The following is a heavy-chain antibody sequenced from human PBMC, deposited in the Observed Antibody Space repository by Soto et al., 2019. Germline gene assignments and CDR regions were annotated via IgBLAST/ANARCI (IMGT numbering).Heavy chain of an antibody. Sequence: QVQLVQSGAEVKKPGASVKVSCKASGYTFTSYGISWVRQAPGQGLEWMGWISAYNGNTNYAQKLQGRVTMTTDTYTSTAYMELRSLRSDDTAVYYCARDAPGGSSGWYIKFDYWGQGTLVTVSS. CDR3: ARDAPGGSSGWYIKFDY. D-gene: IGHD6-19*01. V-gene: IGHV1-18*01. J-gene: IGHJ4*02. CDR2: ISAYNGNT. CDR1: GYTFTSYG.